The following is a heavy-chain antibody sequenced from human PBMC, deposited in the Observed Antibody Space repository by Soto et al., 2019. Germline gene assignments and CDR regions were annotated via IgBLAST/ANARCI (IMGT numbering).Heavy chain of an antibody. J-gene: IGHJ5*01. D-gene: IGHD2-2*01. Sequence: PSETLSLTCTVSGGSISDDSYWSWIRQTPGKGLEWIGYIYDTGNTYYNPSLRSRVSISVDKSKSQFSLKLISVTAADTAVYFCARDEYQLLSSVSWFDSWGQGTLVTVSS. CDR3: ARDEYQLLSSVSWFDS. V-gene: IGHV4-30-4*01. CDR1: GGSISDDSY. CDR2: IYDTGNT.